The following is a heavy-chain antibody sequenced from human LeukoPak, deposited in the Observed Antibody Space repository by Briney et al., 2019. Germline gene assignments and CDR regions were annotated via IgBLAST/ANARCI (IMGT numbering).Heavy chain of an antibody. CDR2: INTDGSAE. J-gene: IGHJ4*02. CDR1: GFTLSDYW. V-gene: IGHV3-7*01. CDR3: ARGKIDF. Sequence: GGSLRLSCAAPGFTLSDYWMMWVRQTPEKGLEWVANINTDGSAEYYGDSVKGRFTISRDNAKNSLSLQMNSLRVEDTALYYCARGKIDFWGQGILVTVSS.